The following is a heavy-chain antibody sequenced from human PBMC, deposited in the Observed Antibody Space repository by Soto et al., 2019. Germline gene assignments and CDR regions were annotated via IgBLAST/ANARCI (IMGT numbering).Heavy chain of an antibody. V-gene: IGHV3-23*01. CDR2: ISGGGGSI. J-gene: IGHJ4*02. D-gene: IGHD2-8*01. CDR3: AKDLMVAPGDYFDY. Sequence: EVHLLESGGDLVQPGGSLRLSCVASGFSFSSYAMNWVRQTPGKGLEWVSGISGGGGSIYYAESVKGRFTISRDNSKNTVYLAMNSLRAEDTAVYYCAKDLMVAPGDYFDYWGQGTLVTVSS. CDR1: GFSFSSYA.